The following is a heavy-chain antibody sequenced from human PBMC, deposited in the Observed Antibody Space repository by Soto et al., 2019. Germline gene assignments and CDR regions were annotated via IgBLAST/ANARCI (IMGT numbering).Heavy chain of an antibody. D-gene: IGHD3-9*01. J-gene: IGHJ4*02. CDR1: GGSFSGYY. CDR2: INHSGST. Sequence: PSETLSLTCAVYGGSFSGYYWSWIRQPPGKGLEWIGEINHSGSTNYNPSLKSRVTISVDTSKNQFSLKLSSVTAADTAVYYCARRNISVYGYWGQGTLVTVSS. CDR3: ARRNISVYGY. V-gene: IGHV4-34*01.